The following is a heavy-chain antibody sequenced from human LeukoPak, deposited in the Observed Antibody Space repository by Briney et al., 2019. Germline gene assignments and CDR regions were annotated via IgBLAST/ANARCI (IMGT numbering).Heavy chain of an antibody. D-gene: IGHD6-19*01. CDR2: ISWDGGST. V-gene: IGHV3-43D*03. Sequence: GGSLRLSCAASGFTFDDYAVHWVRQAPGKGLEWVSLISWDGGSTYYADSVKGRFTISRDNSKNSLYLQMNSLRAEDTALYYCAKEGGQWLVQDWFDPWGQGTLVTISS. CDR1: GFTFDDYA. J-gene: IGHJ5*02. CDR3: AKEGGQWLVQDWFDP.